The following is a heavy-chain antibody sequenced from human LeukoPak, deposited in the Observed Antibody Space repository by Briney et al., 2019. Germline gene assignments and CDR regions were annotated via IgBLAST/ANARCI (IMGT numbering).Heavy chain of an antibody. Sequence: GGSLRLSCAASGFTFSDYYMSWIRQAPGKGLEWVSYISSSGSTIYYADSVKGRFTISRDNAKNSLYLQMNSLRAEDTAVYYCARDTPYYYDSSGFDYWGQGTLVTVSS. CDR2: ISSSGSTI. V-gene: IGHV3-11*04. CDR1: GFTFSDYY. D-gene: IGHD3-22*01. J-gene: IGHJ4*02. CDR3: ARDTPYYYDSSGFDY.